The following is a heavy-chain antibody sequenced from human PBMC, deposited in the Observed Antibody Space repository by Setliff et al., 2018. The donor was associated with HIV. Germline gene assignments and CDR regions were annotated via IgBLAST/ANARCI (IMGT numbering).Heavy chain of an antibody. Sequence: GGSLRLSCAASEFTFSVYAMSWLRQAPGKGLEWVSYISSSGRTIKYADSVKGRFTISRDNAKRSLYLQMNSLRVEDTAVYYCARDIPPEYPGFDLWGQGTVVTVSS. D-gene: IGHD6-6*01. CDR3: ARDIPPEYPGFDL. V-gene: IGHV3-11*04. CDR1: EFTFSVYA. CDR2: ISSSGRTI. J-gene: IGHJ3*01.